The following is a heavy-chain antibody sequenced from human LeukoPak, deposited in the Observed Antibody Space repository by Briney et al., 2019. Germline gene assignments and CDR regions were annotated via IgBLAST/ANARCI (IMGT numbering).Heavy chain of an antibody. J-gene: IGHJ4*02. CDR1: GFTFSSYG. D-gene: IGHD2/OR15-2a*01. Sequence: GGSLRLSCAASGFTFSSYGMHWVRQAPGKGLEWVALIRYDGSNKYYADSVKGRLTISRDNSKNTLYLQMNSLRAEDTAVYYCAREGPRGNSQFDYWGQGTLVTVSS. V-gene: IGHV3-30*02. CDR2: IRYDGSNK. CDR3: AREGPRGNSQFDY.